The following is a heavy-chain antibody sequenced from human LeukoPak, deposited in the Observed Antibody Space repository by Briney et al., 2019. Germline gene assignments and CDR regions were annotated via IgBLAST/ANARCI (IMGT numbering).Heavy chain of an antibody. CDR2: IIPIFGTA. V-gene: IGHV1-69*13. D-gene: IGHD3-3*01. J-gene: IGHJ4*02. CDR3: ASGSADTIFGVIDH. Sequence: ASVTVSCKASGGTFSSYAISWVRQAPGQGLEWMGGIIPIFGTANYAQKFRGRVTITADESTSTAYMELSSLRSEDTAVYYCASGSADTIFGVIDHWGQGTLVTVSS. CDR1: GGTFSSYA.